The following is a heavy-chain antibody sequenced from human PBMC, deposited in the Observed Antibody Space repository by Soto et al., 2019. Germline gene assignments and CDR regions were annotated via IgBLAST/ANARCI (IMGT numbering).Heavy chain of an antibody. CDR3: ARHLGQGLGRLISWFDP. CDR2: IYYSGST. Sequence: SETLSLTCTVSGGSISSSSYYWGWIRQPPGKGLEWIGSIYYSGSTYYNPSLKSRVTISVDTSKNQFSLKLSSVTAADTAVYYCARHLGQGLGRLISWFDPWGQGTLVTVSS. CDR1: GGSISSSSYY. D-gene: IGHD3-16*01. V-gene: IGHV4-39*01. J-gene: IGHJ5*02.